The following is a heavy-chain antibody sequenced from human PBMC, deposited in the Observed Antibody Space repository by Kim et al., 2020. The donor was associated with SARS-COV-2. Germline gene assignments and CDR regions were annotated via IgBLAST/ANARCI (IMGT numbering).Heavy chain of an antibody. V-gene: IGHV3-30*07. J-gene: IGHJ4*02. CDR3: ARGSGMTVEYYDSSGYWGYY. Sequence: RFTISRDNSKNTLYLQMNSLRAEDTAVYYCARGSGMTVEYYDSSGYWGYYWGQGTLVTVSS. D-gene: IGHD3-22*01.